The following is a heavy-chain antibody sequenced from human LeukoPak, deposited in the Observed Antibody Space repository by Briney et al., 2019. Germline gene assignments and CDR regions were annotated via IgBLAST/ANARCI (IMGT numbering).Heavy chain of an antibody. D-gene: IGHD2-2*01. J-gene: IGHJ4*02. CDR2: IHDTGST. V-gene: IGHV4-59*11. CDR3: ARFSSGCSTSSCYLTY. Sequence: SEPLSLLCSVSGGSLSSHYWRWIRQPPGKGLELIGHIHDTGSTFYNPSLRGRVTISLDTSNNQFSLKLTSMTAADTAVYYCARFSSGCSTSSCYLTYWGQGTLVTVS. CDR1: GGSLSSHY.